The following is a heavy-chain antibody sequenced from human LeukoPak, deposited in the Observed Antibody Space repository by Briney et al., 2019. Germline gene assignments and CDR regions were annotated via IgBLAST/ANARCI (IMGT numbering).Heavy chain of an antibody. CDR1: GFTFSSYA. CDR3: AKDYSGGSTVVTPYDY. V-gene: IGHV3-23*01. D-gene: IGHD4-23*01. Sequence: GGSLRLSCAASGFTFSSYAMSWVRQAPGKGLEWVSAISGSGGSTYYADSVKGRFTISRDNSKNTLYLQMNSLRAEDTAVYYCAKDYSGGSTVVTPYDYWGQGTLVTVSS. J-gene: IGHJ4*02. CDR2: ISGSGGST.